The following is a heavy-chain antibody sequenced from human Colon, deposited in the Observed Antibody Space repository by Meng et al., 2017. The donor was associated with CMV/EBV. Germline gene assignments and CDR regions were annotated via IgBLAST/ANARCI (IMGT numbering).Heavy chain of an antibody. J-gene: IGHJ1*01. D-gene: IGHD3-3*01. V-gene: IGHV4-34*01. CDR3: ARGHLLWSGYYASGVFFQH. Sequence: GSLRLSCAVYGGSFSGYYWSWIRQPPGKGLEWIGEINHSGSTNYNPSLKSRVTISVDTSKNQFSLKLSSVTAADTAVYYSARGHLLWSGYYASGVFFQHWGQGTLVTVSS. CDR2: INHSGST. CDR1: GGSFSGYY.